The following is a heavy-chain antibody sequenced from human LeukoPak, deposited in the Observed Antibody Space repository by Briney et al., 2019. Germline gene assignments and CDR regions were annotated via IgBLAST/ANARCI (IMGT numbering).Heavy chain of an antibody. J-gene: IGHJ4*02. CDR1: GFTFSSYE. V-gene: IGHV3-48*03. CDR3: ARGYCSSTSCYAFDY. Sequence: GGSLRLSCAASGFTFSSYEMNWVRQAPGKGLEWVSYISSSGSTIYYADSVKGRFTVSRDNAKNSLYLQMNSLRAEDTAVYYCARGYCSSTSCYAFDYWGQGTLVTVSS. CDR2: ISSSGSTI. D-gene: IGHD2-2*01.